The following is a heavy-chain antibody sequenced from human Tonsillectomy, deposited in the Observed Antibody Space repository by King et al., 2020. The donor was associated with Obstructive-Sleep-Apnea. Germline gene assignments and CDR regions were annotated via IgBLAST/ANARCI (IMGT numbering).Heavy chain of an antibody. CDR1: GGSISNYY. D-gene: IGHD5-12*01. Sequence: VQLQESGPGLVKPSETLSLTCTVSGGSISNYYWSWIRQPPGKGLEWIGYMYYSGNTNFNPSLKSRVTISADTSKIQFSLRLSSVTAADTAVYYCARHHGVEDSGGYGDYFDYWGKGTLVTVSS. CDR3: ARHHGVEDSGGYGDYFDY. J-gene: IGHJ4*02. CDR2: MYYSGNT. V-gene: IGHV4-59*08.